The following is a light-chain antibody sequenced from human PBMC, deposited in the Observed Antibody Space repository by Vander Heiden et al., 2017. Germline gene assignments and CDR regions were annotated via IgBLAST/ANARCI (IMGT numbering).Light chain of an antibody. CDR3: RQGEHWLYT. J-gene: IGKJ2*01. Sequence: DVVMTQSPLSLSVTLGQPASISCRSSQSLAHSDGNTYLNWFHQRPGQSPRRLIYKVSNRDSGVPDRFSGSGSGTDFTLKITRVEAEDVGVYYCRQGEHWLYTFGQGTKLEIK. CDR1: QSLAHSDGNTY. V-gene: IGKV2-30*02. CDR2: KVS.